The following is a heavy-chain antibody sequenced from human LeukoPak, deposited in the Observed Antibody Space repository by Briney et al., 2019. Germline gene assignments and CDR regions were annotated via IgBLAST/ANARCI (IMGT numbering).Heavy chain of an antibody. CDR1: GFTFSDYY. CDR3: ARDTGDGYNSLDY. J-gene: IGHJ4*02. Sequence: GGSLRLSCAASGFTFSDYYMSWIRQAPGKGLEWVSYISSSGSTIYYADSVKGRFTTSRDNAKNSLYLQMNSLRAEDTAVYYCARDTGDGYNSLDYWGQGTLVTVSS. V-gene: IGHV3-11*01. CDR2: ISSSGSTI. D-gene: IGHD5-24*01.